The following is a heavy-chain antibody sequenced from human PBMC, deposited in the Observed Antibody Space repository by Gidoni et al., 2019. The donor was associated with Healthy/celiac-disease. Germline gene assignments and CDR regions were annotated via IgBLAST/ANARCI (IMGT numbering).Heavy chain of an antibody. D-gene: IGHD2-15*01. J-gene: IGHJ3*02. CDR2: IYSGGST. Sequence: EVQLVESGGGLLQPGGSLRLSCAASGFTVSSNYMSWVRQAPGKGLEWVSVIYSGGSTYYADSVKGRFTISRDNSKNTLYLQMNSLRAEDTAVYYCARVYCSGGSCYYAFDIWGQGTMVTVSS. V-gene: IGHV3-53*01. CDR1: GFTVSSNY. CDR3: ARVYCSGGSCYYAFDI.